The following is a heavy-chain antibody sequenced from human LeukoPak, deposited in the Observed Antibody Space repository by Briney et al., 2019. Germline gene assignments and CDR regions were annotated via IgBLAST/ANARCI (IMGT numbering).Heavy chain of an antibody. CDR3: AREVARDGYNYFDY. V-gene: IGHV1-3*02. D-gene: IGHD5-24*01. J-gene: IGHJ4*02. Sequence: GASVKVSCKASGYTFTSYAMHWVRQAPGQRLEWMGWSNAGNGNTNYSQEFQGRVTITRDTSASTAYMELSSLRSEDMAVYYCAREVARDGYNYFDYWGQGTLVTVSS. CDR1: GYTFTSYA. CDR2: SNAGNGNT.